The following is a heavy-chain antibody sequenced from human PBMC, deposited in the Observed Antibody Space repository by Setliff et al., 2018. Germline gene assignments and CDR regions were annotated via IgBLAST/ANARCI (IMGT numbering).Heavy chain of an antibody. CDR1: GGSISSGNYY. Sequence: SETLSLTCRVSGGSISSGNYYWGLIRQPPGKGLEWVATIYYSGSTYSNPSLKSRLIISVDAPDNQFSVRLSSVTAADTAVYYCARHKSNGSGSYPSLYMDVWGKGIMVTVS. CDR2: IYYSGST. D-gene: IGHD3-10*01. V-gene: IGHV4-39*01. CDR3: ARHKSNGSGSYPSLYMDV. J-gene: IGHJ6*03.